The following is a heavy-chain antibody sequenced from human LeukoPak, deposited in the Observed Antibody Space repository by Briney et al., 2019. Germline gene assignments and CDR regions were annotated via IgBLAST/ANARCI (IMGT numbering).Heavy chain of an antibody. CDR3: ARDSLAFDY. V-gene: IGHV3-30-3*01. Sequence: GGSLRLSCAASGFTFRTYGMHWVRQAPGKGLEWVAATSYDGSSKDYADSVKGRFTISRDESKNTLYLQMNSLRAEDTAVYYCARDSLAFDYWGQGTLVTVSS. J-gene: IGHJ4*02. CDR2: TSYDGSSK. CDR1: GFTFRTYG. D-gene: IGHD3-3*02.